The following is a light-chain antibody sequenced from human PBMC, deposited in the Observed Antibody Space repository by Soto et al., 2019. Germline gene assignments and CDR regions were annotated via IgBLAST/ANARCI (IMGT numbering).Light chain of an antibody. CDR1: SSDVGSYNL. CDR2: EVS. V-gene: IGLV2-23*02. CDR3: CSYAGSSTYV. Sequence: HCVLTQPDSVSGCPGQSITISCTGTSSDVGSYNLVSWYQQHPGKAPKLMIYEVSKRPSGVSNRFSGSKSGNTASLTISGLQAEDEADYYCCSYAGSSTYVFGTGTKVTVL. J-gene: IGLJ1*01.